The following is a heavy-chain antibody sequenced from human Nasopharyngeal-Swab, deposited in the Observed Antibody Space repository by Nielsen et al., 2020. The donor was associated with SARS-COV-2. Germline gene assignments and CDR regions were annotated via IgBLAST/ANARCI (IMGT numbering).Heavy chain of an antibody. CDR3: GTMVREASLDY. V-gene: IGHV4-61*01. CDR1: GCSVSSGSYY. Sequence: SEPLSLTCTVSGCSVSSGSYYWSWIRQRPGKGLEWIGYIYYSGSTNYNPSLTSRVTISVDTSKNQFSLKLSCVTAAATAVYYCGTMVREASLDYWGQGTLVTVSS. D-gene: IGHD3-10*01. CDR2: IYYSGST. J-gene: IGHJ4*02.